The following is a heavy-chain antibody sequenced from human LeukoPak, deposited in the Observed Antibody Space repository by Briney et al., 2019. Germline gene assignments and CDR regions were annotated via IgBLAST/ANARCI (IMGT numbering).Heavy chain of an antibody. J-gene: IGHJ1*01. CDR2: IYHSGST. Sequence: SGTLSLTCAVSGGSISSSNWWSWVRQPPEKGLEWIGEIYHSGSTNYNPSLKSRVTISVDKSKNQFSLKLSSVTAADTAVYYCAKDSLRGIVVVVPQELQHWGQGTLVTVSS. V-gene: IGHV4-4*02. D-gene: IGHD2-15*01. CDR3: AKDSLRGIVVVVPQELQH. CDR1: GGSISSSNW.